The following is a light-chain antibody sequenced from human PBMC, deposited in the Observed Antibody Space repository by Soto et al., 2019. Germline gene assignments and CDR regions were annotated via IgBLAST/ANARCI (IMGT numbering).Light chain of an antibody. CDR1: SSNVGSYKL. CDR3: SSFAPSDTRV. V-gene: IGLV2-14*02. CDR2: EVR. Sequence: QSALTQPASVSGSPGQSITISCTGTSSNVGSYKLVSWYQQHPGKAPKLIIYEVRNRPSGVSSRFSGSRSDNTASLTISGLRPEDEADYYCSSFAPSDTRVFGGGTKLTVL. J-gene: IGLJ2*01.